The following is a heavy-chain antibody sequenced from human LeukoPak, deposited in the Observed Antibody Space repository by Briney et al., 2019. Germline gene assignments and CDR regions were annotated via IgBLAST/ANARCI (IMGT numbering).Heavy chain of an antibody. CDR2: INHSGST. CDR1: GGSFGGYY. Sequence: SETLSLTCAVYGGSFGGYYWSWIRQPPGKGLEWIGEINHSGSTNYNPSLKSRVTISVDTSKNQFSLKLSSVTAADTAVYYCARGGRYTVTLGYWGQGTLVTVSS. J-gene: IGHJ4*02. V-gene: IGHV4-34*01. CDR3: ARGGRYTVTLGY. D-gene: IGHD4-17*01.